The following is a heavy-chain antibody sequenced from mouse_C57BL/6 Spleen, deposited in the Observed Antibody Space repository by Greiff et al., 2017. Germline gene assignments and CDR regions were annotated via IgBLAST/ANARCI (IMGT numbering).Heavy chain of an antibody. CDR2: IDPENGDT. D-gene: IGHD4-1*01. V-gene: IGHV14-4*01. Sequence: DVQLQESGAELVRPGASVKLSCTASGFNIKDDYMHWVKQRPEQGLEWIGWIDPENGDTEYASKFQGKATITADTSSNTAYLQLSSLTSEDTAVYYFTPGTPFDYWGQGTTLTVSS. CDR1: GFNIKDDY. J-gene: IGHJ2*01. CDR3: TPGTPFDY.